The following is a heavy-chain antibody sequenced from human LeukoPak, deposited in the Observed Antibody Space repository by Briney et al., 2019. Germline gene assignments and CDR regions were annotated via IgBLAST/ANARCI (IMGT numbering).Heavy chain of an antibody. CDR3: ARHAPLPWTHYYDSSGYPARYFDY. V-gene: IGHV5-51*01. D-gene: IGHD3-22*01. CDR2: IYPGDSET. CDR1: GYSFTTYW. Sequence: GESLKISCKGSGYSFTTYWIGWVRQMPGKGLEWMGIIYPGDSETKYSPSFQGQVTISADKSINTAYLQWSSLKASDTAMYYCARHAPLPWTHYYDSSGYPARYFDYWGQGTLVTVSS. J-gene: IGHJ4*02.